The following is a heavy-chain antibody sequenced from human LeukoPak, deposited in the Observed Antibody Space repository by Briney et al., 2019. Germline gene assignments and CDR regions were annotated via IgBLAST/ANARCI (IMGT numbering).Heavy chain of an antibody. D-gene: IGHD2-2*02. V-gene: IGHV3-48*01. J-gene: IGHJ6*03. CDR2: ISSSSSTI. CDR1: GLTFSSYS. Sequence: GGSLRLSCAASGLTFSSYSMNWVRQAPGKGLEGVSYISSSSSTIYYADSVKGRFTISRDNAKNSLYLQMNSLRAEDTAVYYCARRYCSSPSCYTGMDVWGKGTTVTVSS. CDR3: ARRYCSSPSCYTGMDV.